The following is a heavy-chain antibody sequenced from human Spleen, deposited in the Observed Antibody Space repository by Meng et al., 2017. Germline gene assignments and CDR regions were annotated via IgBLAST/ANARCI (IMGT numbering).Heavy chain of an antibody. Sequence: VQLVQSGSELKKPGASVQVSCKASGYTFSSYGISWVRQAPGQGIEWMGWISVYNGNTNHAQRFQGRVTMTTDTSTSTAYMELRTLRSDDTAVYYCARDRGGLPDYWGQGTLVTVSS. CDR1: GYTFSSYG. D-gene: IGHD2-15*01. CDR2: ISVYNGNT. CDR3: ARDRGGLPDY. V-gene: IGHV1-18*01. J-gene: IGHJ4*02.